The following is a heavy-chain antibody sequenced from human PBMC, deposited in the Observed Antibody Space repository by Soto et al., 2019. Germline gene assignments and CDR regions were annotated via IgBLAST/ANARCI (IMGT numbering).Heavy chain of an antibody. D-gene: IGHD3-16*01. J-gene: IGHJ4*02. Sequence: PGGSLRLSCAASGFTFSSYGMHWVRQAPGKGLGWVAVISYDGSNKYYADSVKGRFTISRDNSKNTLYLQMNSLRAEDTAVYYCADIGGYDSVGGAYWGQGALVTVSS. CDR2: ISYDGSNK. V-gene: IGHV3-30*03. CDR3: ADIGGYDSVGGAY. CDR1: GFTFSSYG.